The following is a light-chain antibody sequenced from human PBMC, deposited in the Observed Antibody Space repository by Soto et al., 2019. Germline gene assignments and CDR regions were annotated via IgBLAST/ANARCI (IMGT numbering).Light chain of an antibody. CDR3: QQFNSYPIT. V-gene: IGKV1-13*02. CDR2: DVS. CDR1: QDIRGA. J-gene: IGKJ5*01. Sequence: AIRVTQSPSSLSASVGDRVTMTCRASQDIRGALAWYQQKSGKPPNLLIYDVSTLEGGVPSRFSGSGSGTEFTLTISSLQPEDSGTYYCQQFNSYPITFGHGTRLEIK.